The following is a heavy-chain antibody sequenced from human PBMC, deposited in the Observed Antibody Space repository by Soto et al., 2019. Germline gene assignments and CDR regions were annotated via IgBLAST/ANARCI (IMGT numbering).Heavy chain of an antibody. CDR2: ISSSVITI. J-gene: IGHJ6*03. D-gene: IGHD2-15*01. V-gene: IGHV3-11*01. CDR3: ARDFKVRRGCSGGSCYSSAPPYYYYYMAV. Sequence: GGSLRLSCAASGLNFSDHDMIRIRQAPGKGLEWVSYISSSVITIYYADSVQGRFTSSRDNVKNPLYLQMNSLRAEDTAVYYCARDFKVRRGCSGGSCYSSAPPYYYYYMAVWGKGTTVTVSS. CDR1: GLNFSDHD.